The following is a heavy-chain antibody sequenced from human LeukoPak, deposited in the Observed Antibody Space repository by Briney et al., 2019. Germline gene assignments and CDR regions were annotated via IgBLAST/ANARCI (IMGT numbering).Heavy chain of an antibody. J-gene: IGHJ4*02. Sequence: SGPTLVNPTETLTLTCTFSGSSLSTSEVGVGWICQPPGRALEWLGVVYWDDDRRYSPSLKNRLTITKDTSKNQVVLTLTNMDPVDTATYYCAHSRGYAFFDYWGQGILVTVSS. V-gene: IGHV2-5*02. CDR2: VYWDDDR. D-gene: IGHD5-18*01. CDR1: GSSLSTSEVG. CDR3: AHSRGYAFFDY.